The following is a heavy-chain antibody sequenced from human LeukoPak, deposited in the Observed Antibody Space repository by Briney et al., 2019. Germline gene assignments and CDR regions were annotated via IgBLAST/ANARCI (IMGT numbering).Heavy chain of an antibody. V-gene: IGHV4-4*07. CDR2: IYSTGST. D-gene: IGHD6-13*01. Sequence: PSDTLSLTCTVSGGSINFYYWNWIRQPAGKGLEWIGRIYSTGSTNYSPSLKSRVTMSVDKSKNQFSLNLSSVTAADTAVYYCARGIADPYAFDSWGQGILVTVSS. J-gene: IGHJ4*02. CDR3: ARGIADPYAFDS. CDR1: GGSINFYY.